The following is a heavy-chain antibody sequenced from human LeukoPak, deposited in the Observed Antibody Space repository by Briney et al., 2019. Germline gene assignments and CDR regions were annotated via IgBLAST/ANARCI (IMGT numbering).Heavy chain of an antibody. Sequence: SETLSLTCTVSGGSISSYYWSWIRQPPGKGLEWIGYIYYSGSTNYNPSLKSRVTISVDTSKNQFSLKLSSVTAADTAAYYCARWNYDSSGYSIDAFDIWGQGTMVTVSS. CDR1: GGSISSYY. CDR3: ARWNYDSSGYSIDAFDI. V-gene: IGHV4-59*08. D-gene: IGHD3-22*01. CDR2: IYYSGST. J-gene: IGHJ3*02.